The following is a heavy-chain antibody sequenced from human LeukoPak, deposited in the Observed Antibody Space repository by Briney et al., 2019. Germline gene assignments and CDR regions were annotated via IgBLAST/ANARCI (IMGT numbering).Heavy chain of an antibody. CDR1: GYSFTTYW. J-gene: IGHJ6*02. CDR3: ARQGASGTYSYYYSMDV. CDR2: IDPSDSYT. D-gene: IGHD3-10*01. Sequence: GESLKISCKGSGYSFTTYWIGWVRQMPGKGLEWMGRIDPSDSYTNYSPSFRGHVTISVDKSISTAYLQWSSLQASDTAMYYCARQGASGTYSYYYSMDVWGRGTTVTVSS. V-gene: IGHV5-10-1*01.